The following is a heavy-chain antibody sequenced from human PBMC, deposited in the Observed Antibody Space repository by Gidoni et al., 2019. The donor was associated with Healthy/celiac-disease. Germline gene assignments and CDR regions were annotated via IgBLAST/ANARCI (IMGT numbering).Heavy chain of an antibody. D-gene: IGHD6-6*01. Sequence: EVQLVESGGGLVKPGGSLRLSCAASGFTFSSYSMTGVRQAPGKGLEWVSSISSSSSYIYYADSVKGRFTISRDNAKNSLYLQMNSLRAEDTAVYYCARSPGSSSNWFDPWGQGTLVTVSS. J-gene: IGHJ5*02. CDR1: GFTFSSYS. CDR2: ISSSSSYI. CDR3: ARSPGSSSNWFDP. V-gene: IGHV3-21*01.